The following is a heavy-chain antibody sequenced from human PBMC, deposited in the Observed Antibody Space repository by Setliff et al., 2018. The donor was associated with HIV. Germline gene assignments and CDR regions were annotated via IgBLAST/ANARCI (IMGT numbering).Heavy chain of an antibody. D-gene: IGHD3-3*01. Sequence: PGGSLRLSCAVSGVTVSINYMSWVRQAPGKGLEWVSIIYSGGSTYYAGSVKGRFTISRHNSKDTLYLQMNSLRVEDTAMYYCARVAKTSYDDFWSGTSWYFDLWGRGTLVTVSS. CDR2: IYSGGST. CDR1: GVTVSINY. CDR3: ARVAKTSYDDFWSGTSWYFDL. J-gene: IGHJ2*01. V-gene: IGHV3-53*04.